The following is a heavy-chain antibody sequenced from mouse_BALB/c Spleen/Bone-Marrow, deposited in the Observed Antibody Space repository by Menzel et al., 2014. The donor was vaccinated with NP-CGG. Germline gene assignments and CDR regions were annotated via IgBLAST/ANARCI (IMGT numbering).Heavy chain of an antibody. Sequence: EVQRVESGGGLVQTGGSRKLSCAASGFTFSSFGMHWVRQAPEKGLEWVAYISSGSSTVYYADKVMGRFTISRDNPKNILFLQMTSLRSEDTAMYYCARGGNWDDFDVWGAGTTVTVSS. D-gene: IGHD4-1*01. J-gene: IGHJ1*01. CDR1: GFTFSSFG. CDR3: ARGGNWDDFDV. V-gene: IGHV5-17*02. CDR2: ISSGSSTV.